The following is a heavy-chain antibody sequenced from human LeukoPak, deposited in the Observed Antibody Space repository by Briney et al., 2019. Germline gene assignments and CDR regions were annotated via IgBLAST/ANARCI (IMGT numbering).Heavy chain of an antibody. V-gene: IGHV3-23*01. Sequence: PWGSLRLSCAASGCTFSSYAMSWVRQTPGKGLEWISAISGSGGSKYYANSVKGRFTISRNNSKNTLYLQMNSLRAEDTAVYYWAKDLIRNDYWGQGTMVTVSS. CDR3: AKDLIRNDY. CDR1: GCTFSSYA. D-gene: IGHD1-14*01. CDR2: ISGSGGSK. J-gene: IGHJ4*02.